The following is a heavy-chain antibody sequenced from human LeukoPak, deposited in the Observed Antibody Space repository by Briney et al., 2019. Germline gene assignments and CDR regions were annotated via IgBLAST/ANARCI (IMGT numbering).Heavy chain of an antibody. D-gene: IGHD1-20*01. V-gene: IGHV4-38-2*01. CDR1: GYSISSGYY. J-gene: IGHJ4*02. Sequence: SETLSLTCAVSGYSISSGYYWGWIRQPPGKGLERIGSIYHSGSTYYNPSLKSRVTISVDTSKNQFSLKLSSVTAADTAVYYCAAGIPYNWNDGVFDYWGQGTLVTVSS. CDR3: AAGIPYNWNDGVFDY. CDR2: IYHSGST.